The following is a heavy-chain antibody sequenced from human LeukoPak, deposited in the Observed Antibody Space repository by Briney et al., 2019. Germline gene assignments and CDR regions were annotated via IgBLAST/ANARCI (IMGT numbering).Heavy chain of an antibody. D-gene: IGHD1-26*01. CDR3: ARDSEWEVDAFDI. V-gene: IGHV3-11*01. Sequence: PGGSLRLSCAASGFTFSDYYMSWIRQAPGKGLEWVSYISSSGSTIYYADSVKGRFTISRDNARNSLYLQMNSLRAEDTAVYYCARDSEWEVDAFDIWGQGTMVTVSS. CDR2: ISSSGSTI. J-gene: IGHJ3*02. CDR1: GFTFSDYY.